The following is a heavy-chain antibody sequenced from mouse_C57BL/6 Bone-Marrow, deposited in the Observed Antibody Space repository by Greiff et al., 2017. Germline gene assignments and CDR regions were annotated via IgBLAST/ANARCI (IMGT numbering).Heavy chain of an antibody. CDR3: ARSGYYGSRWYFDV. Sequence: QVQLQQPGAELVRPGSSVKLSCKASGYTFTSYWMDWVKQRPGQGLEWIGNIYPSDSETHYNQKFKDKATLTVDKSSSTAYMQFSSLTSEDSAVYYGARSGYYGSRWYFDVWGTGTTVTVSS. CDR2: IYPSDSET. D-gene: IGHD1-1*01. V-gene: IGHV1-61*01. J-gene: IGHJ1*03. CDR1: GYTFTSYW.